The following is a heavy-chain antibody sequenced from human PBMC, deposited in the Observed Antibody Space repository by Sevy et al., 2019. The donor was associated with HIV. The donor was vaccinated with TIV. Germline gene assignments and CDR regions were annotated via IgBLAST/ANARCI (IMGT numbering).Heavy chain of an antibody. J-gene: IGHJ3*02. CDR3: ARVGCSITSCPVHDAFDI. Sequence: GGSLRLSCAASGITFSSYSMNWVRQAPGKGLEWVSSISSSSNYIYYADSVKGRFTISRDNAKNSLYLQMSSLRAEDTAVYYCARVGCSITSCPVHDAFDIWGQGTMVTVSS. CDR2: ISSSSNYI. V-gene: IGHV3-21*01. D-gene: IGHD2-2*01. CDR1: GITFSSYS.